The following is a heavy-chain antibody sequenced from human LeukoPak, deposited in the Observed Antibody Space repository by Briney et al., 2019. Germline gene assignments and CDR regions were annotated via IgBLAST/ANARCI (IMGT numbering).Heavy chain of an antibody. D-gene: IGHD2-15*01. CDR3: AREPLTVVVVAATGDY. J-gene: IGHJ4*02. CDR1: GFTFSSYA. V-gene: IGHV3-30*04. CDR2: ISYDGSNK. Sequence: PGGSLRLSCAASGFTFSSYAKHWVRQAPGKGLEWVAVISYDGSNKYYADSVKGRFTISRDNSKNALYLQMNSLRAEDTAVYYCAREPLTVVVVAATGDYWGQGTLVTVSS.